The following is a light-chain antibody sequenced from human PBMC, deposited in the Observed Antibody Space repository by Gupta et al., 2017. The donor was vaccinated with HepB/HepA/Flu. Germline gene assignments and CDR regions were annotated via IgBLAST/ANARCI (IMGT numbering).Light chain of an antibody. J-gene: IGKJ1*01. CDR1: QAIGNY. CDR3: QQSHSTPPT. V-gene: IGKV1-39*01. CDR2: AVF. Sequence: DIQMTQSPSSLSASVGDRVTITCQASQAIGNYLNWYQQKPGKAPKILIDAVFSLQSGVPSRFSGTGSGTEFTLTISSLQPEDFATYYCQQSHSTPPTFGQGTKVEIK.